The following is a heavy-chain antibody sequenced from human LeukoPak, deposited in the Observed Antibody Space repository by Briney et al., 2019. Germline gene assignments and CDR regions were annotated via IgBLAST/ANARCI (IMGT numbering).Heavy chain of an antibody. V-gene: IGHV3-15*01. D-gene: IGHD3-16*01. J-gene: IGHJ4*02. Sequence: GRSLRLSCAASGFTFNNAWMSWVPQAPGKGLEWVGRIKSKPDGGTTDYAAPVKGRFTFSRDDSKNTLYLQMNSLKTEDTAVYYCSTGIGGHWGQGTLVTVSS. CDR3: STGIGGH. CDR2: IKSKPDGGTT. CDR1: GFTFNNAW.